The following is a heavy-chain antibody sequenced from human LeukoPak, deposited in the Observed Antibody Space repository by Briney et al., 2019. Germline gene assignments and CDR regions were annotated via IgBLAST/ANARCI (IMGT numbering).Heavy chain of an antibody. CDR2: ISGSGGRT. Sequence: GGALRLSCAASGFTFSSYAMSWVRQAPGRGLEWVSAISGSGGRTYYANSVKGRFTISRDNSKNPLYLQINSLRPEDTAVHYCAKRDGYNRDYFDYWGQGTLLTVSS. J-gene: IGHJ4*02. V-gene: IGHV3-23*01. D-gene: IGHD5-24*01. CDR1: GFTFSSYA. CDR3: AKRDGYNRDYFDY.